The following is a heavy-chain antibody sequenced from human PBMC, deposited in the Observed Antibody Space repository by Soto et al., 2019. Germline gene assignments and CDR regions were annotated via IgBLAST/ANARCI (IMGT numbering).Heavy chain of an antibody. D-gene: IGHD6-13*01. V-gene: IGHV3-23*01. J-gene: IGHJ6*02. Sequence: EVQLLESGGALEHPGGSLRLSCAASGFAFSTYAMTWVRQAPGKGLEWVSVISGSGGSSYYAASVEGRFTISRDNSKNTLFLQMNGLRAEDTAVYYCAKVTKRAAAGRYEYYKYGMDVWGQGTTVTVSS. CDR2: ISGSGGSS. CDR3: AKVTKRAAAGRYEYYKYGMDV. CDR1: GFAFSTYA.